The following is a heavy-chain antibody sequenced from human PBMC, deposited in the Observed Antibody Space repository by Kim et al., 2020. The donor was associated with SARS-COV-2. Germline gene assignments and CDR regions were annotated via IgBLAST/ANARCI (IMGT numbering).Heavy chain of an antibody. V-gene: IGHV4-34*01. CDR3: ARRLFWSGYYGGGFDY. D-gene: IGHD3-3*01. J-gene: IGHJ4*02. Sequence: SLKSRVTISVDTSKNHFSLKLSSVTAADTAVYYCARRLFWSGYYGGGFDYWGQGTLVTVSS.